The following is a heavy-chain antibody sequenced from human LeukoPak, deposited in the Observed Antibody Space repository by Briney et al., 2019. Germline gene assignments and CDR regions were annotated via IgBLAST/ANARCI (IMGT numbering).Heavy chain of an antibody. CDR3: ARSTCSGGTCHGEGFDY. CDR1: GFSVSSNY. Sequence: PGGSLRLSCAASGFSVSSNYMSWIRQAPGKGLEWVSVIYSGGTTYYADSVKGRFTISRDNSKNTLYLQMNSLRAEDTAVYYCARSTCSGGTCHGEGFDYWGQGTLVTVSS. J-gene: IGHJ4*02. CDR2: IYSGGTT. V-gene: IGHV3-66*02. D-gene: IGHD2-15*01.